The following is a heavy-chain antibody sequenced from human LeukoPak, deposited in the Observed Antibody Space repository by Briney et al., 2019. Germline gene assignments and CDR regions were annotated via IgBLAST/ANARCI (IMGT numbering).Heavy chain of an antibody. V-gene: IGHV3-23*01. CDR2: IDSGGGST. D-gene: IGHD1-26*01. CDR1: GFTFSSYA. J-gene: IGHJ4*02. CDR3: ARDVGPIHFDY. Sequence: NPGGSLRLSCAASGFTFSSYAMSWVRQAPGKGLEWVATIDSGGGSTHYADSVKGRFTISRDSSKNTLYLQMNSLRAEDTAVYYCARDVGPIHFDYWGQGTLVTVSS.